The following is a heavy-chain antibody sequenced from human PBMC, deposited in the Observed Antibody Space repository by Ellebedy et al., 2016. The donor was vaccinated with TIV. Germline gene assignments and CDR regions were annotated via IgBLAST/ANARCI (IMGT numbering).Heavy chain of an antibody. CDR1: GFMFSDYG. CDR3: ARDGRLDY. J-gene: IGHJ4*02. Sequence: PGGSLRLSCAASGFMFSDYGMHWVRQAPGKGLEWVAVMSFDGSQIYYADSVQGRFTISRDNSKNTLYVQMNSLRPEDTAVYYCARDGRLDYWGQGTLVTVSS. CDR2: MSFDGSQI. V-gene: IGHV3-30*03.